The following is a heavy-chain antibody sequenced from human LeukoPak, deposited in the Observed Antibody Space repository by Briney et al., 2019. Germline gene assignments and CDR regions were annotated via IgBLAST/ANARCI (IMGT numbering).Heavy chain of an antibody. CDR1: GGSISSYY. CDR2: IYTSGST. CDR3: ARISYSGYDSYYYYGMDV. V-gene: IGHV4-4*07. J-gene: IGHJ6*02. Sequence: SETLSLTYTVSGGSISSYYWSWIRQPAGKGLEWIGRIYTSGSTNYNPSLKSRVTMSVDTSKNQFSLKLSSVTAADTAVYYCARISYSGYDSYYYYGMDVWGQGTTVTVSS. D-gene: IGHD5-12*01.